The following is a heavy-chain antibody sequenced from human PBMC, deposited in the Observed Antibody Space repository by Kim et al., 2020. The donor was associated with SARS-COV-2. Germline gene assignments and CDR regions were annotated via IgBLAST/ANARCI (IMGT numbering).Heavy chain of an antibody. J-gene: IGHJ5*02. Sequence: GGSLRLSCAASGFTFSDYYMSWIRQAPGKGLEWVSYISSSGSTIYYADSVKGRFTISRDNAKNSLYLQMNSLRAEDTAVYYCARDLGITMVRGVDNWFDPWGQGTLVTVSS. CDR3: ARDLGITMVRGVDNWFDP. CDR1: GFTFSDYY. D-gene: IGHD3-10*01. CDR2: ISSSGSTI. V-gene: IGHV3-11*01.